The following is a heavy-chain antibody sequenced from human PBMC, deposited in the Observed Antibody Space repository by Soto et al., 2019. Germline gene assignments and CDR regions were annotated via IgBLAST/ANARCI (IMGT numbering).Heavy chain of an antibody. V-gene: IGHV4-31*03. J-gene: IGHJ4*02. CDR1: GDSISSGGYF. CDR3: AREVDY. Sequence: QVQLQESGPGLVKPSQTLSITCTVSGDSISSGGYFWSWIRQHTEKGLEWIGYIYDSGSTNYNPSLKSRATISVDTSKNQFSLNLSSVTAADTAVYYCAREVDYWGQGTLVTVSS. CDR2: IYDSGST.